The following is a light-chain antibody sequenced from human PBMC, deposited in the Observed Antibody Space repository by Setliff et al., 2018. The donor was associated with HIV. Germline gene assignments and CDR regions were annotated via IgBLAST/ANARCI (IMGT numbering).Light chain of an antibody. CDR2: STN. J-gene: IGLJ2*01. CDR1: SSNIGSNA. V-gene: IGLV1-44*01. Sequence: LTQPPSASGTPGQRVTIPCSGSSSNIGSNAVNWYQQFPGTAPKLLIYSTNQRPSGVPDRFSGSKSGTSASLAISGLQSEEEADYYCATWDDSLNGVVFGGGTKVTVL. CDR3: ATWDDSLNGVV.